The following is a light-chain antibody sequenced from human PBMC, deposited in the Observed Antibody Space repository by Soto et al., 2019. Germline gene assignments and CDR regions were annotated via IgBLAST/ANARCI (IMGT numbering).Light chain of an antibody. Sequence: DIQMTQSPSPLSASVGDRVTITCRASESIGSWLAWYQQKPGKAPKLLIHKASTLESGVPSRFSGSGSGTEFTLTISSLQPEDFATYYCQQYNSYVFGPGTKVDIK. CDR3: QQYNSYV. CDR1: ESIGSW. V-gene: IGKV1-5*03. J-gene: IGKJ3*01. CDR2: KAS.